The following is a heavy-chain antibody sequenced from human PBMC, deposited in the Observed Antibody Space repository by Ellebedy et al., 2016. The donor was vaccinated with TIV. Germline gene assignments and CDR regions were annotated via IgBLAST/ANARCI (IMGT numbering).Heavy chain of an antibody. V-gene: IGHV4-59*01. CDR1: GGSISSYY. J-gene: IGHJ4*02. CDR3: ARDSPEAGNTFDY. Sequence: SETLSLTXTVSGGSISSYYWSWIRQPPGKGLEWIGYIYYSGSTNYNPSLKSRVTISVDTSKNQFSLKLSSVTAADTAVYYCARDSPEAGNTFDYWGQGTLVTVSS. D-gene: IGHD6-19*01. CDR2: IYYSGST.